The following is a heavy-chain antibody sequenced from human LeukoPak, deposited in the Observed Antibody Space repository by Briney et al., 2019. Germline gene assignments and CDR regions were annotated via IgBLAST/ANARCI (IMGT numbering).Heavy chain of an antibody. J-gene: IGHJ4*02. Sequence: SETLSLTCTVSGGSISSYYWSWIRQPPGKGLEWIGYIYYSGSTNYNPSLKSRVTIPVDTSKNQFSLKLSSVTAADTAVYYCARQDIYGSGSNFDYWGQGTLVTVSS. V-gene: IGHV4-59*08. CDR3: ARQDIYGSGSNFDY. CDR1: GGSISSYY. CDR2: IYYSGST. D-gene: IGHD3-10*01.